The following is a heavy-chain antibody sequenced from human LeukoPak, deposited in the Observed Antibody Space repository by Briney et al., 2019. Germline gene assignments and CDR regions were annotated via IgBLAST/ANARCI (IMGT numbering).Heavy chain of an antibody. J-gene: IGHJ4*02. CDR3: SRNGLVDFDY. V-gene: IGHV3-49*04. CDR1: GFAFDDFA. Sequence: GGSLRLSCTTSGFAFDDFAMSWVRQPAGKGLEGVGFIRRRAYGGAAEYAASVKGRFIISRDDSKDIAYLQMNSLKTEDTAVYYCSRNGLVDFDYWGQGSRVIVSP. CDR2: IRRRAYGGAA.